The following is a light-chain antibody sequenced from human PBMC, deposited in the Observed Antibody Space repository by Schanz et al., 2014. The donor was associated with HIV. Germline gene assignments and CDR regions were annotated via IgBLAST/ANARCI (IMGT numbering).Light chain of an antibody. J-gene: IGLJ2*01. CDR1: SSDVGTYDY. Sequence: QSVLIQPPSVSGSPGQSVTISCTGSSSDVGTYDYVFWCQHHPGTVPKLMIYDVTKRPSGVPDRFSGSKSGNTASLTVSGLQAEDEADYYCSSYAGSNNLVFGGGTKLTVL. V-gene: IGLV2-8*01. CDR2: DVT. CDR3: SSYAGSNNLV.